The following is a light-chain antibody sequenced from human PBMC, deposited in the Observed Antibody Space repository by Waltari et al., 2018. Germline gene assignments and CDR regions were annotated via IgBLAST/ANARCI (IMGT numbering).Light chain of an antibody. V-gene: IGKV1-39*01. CDR2: VAS. J-gene: IGKJ1*01. Sequence: DIQMTQSPSSLSASVGDRVIITCRASQSINTNLNRYQQKPGKAPKLSTYVASSLQSGVPSRFSGTGSGTDFTLTINSLQPEDFATYYCQQSYSTWTFGQGTKVEIK. CDR3: QQSYSTWT. CDR1: QSINTN.